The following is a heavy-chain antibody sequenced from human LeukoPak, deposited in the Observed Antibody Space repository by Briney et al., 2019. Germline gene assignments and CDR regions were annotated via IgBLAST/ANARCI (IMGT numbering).Heavy chain of an antibody. CDR2: INSDGSST. D-gene: IGHD4/OR15-4a*01. J-gene: IGHJ4*02. CDR3: SRTDNYDAGDY. Sequence: GGSLRLSCAASGFTLSRYWMHWVRQAPGQGLVWVSRINSDGSSTNYADSVKGRFTISRDNAKNSLDLQMNSLRAEDTAVYYCSRTDNYDAGDYWGQGALVTVSS. CDR1: GFTLSRYW. V-gene: IGHV3-74*01.